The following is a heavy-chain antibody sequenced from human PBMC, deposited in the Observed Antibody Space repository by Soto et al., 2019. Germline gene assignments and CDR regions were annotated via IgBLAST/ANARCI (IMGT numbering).Heavy chain of an antibody. D-gene: IGHD2-8*02. J-gene: IGHJ3*02. CDR3: AKATATGGGAFDI. V-gene: IGHV3-23*01. CDR1: LFSFSNYA. CDR2: ISATATGT. Sequence: GGSLRLSCLASLFSFSNYAMICLLQSPGKGLEWVSSISATATGTYYADSVKVRFTISRDNSKNTVFLQMNSLTAGDTAVYYCAKATATGGGAFDICGQGTMVTVSS.